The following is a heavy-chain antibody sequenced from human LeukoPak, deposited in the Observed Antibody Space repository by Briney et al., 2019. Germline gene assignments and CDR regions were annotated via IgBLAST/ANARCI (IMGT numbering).Heavy chain of an antibody. J-gene: IGHJ4*02. CDR1: GFTLSSYT. V-gene: IGHV3-21*04. D-gene: IGHD5-12*01. Sequence: GGSLRLSCAASGFTLSSYTMNWVRQAPGKGLEWVSSISSSSSYIFYADSVKGRFTISRDNAKNSLYLQMNSLRAEDTAVYYCAKDSYSGYEDPPYFDYWGQGTLVTVSS. CDR2: ISSSSSYI. CDR3: AKDSYSGYEDPPYFDY.